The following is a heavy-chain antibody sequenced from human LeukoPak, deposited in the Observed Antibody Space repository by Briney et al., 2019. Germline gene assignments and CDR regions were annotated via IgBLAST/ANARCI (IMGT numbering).Heavy chain of an antibody. J-gene: IGHJ4*02. CDR1: GGSISTYY. CDR3: ARGQQQPFDY. CDR2: VYYSGTT. D-gene: IGHD6-13*01. Sequence: PSETLSLTCTVSGGSISTYYWTWIRQPPGKGLEWIGNVYYSGTTNYNPSLKSRLTMSVDTSKNQFSLKLSSVTAADTAVYYCARGQQQPFDYWGQGTLVTVSS. V-gene: IGHV4-59*12.